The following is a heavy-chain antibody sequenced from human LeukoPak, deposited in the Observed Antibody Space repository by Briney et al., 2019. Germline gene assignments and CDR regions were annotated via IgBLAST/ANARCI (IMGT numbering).Heavy chain of an antibody. D-gene: IGHD3-22*01. CDR2: ISSSSSYI. CDR3: ARGLLYYYDSSGRGNWFDP. Sequence: GGSLRLSCAASGFTFSSYEMNWVRQAPGKGLEWVSSISSSSSYIYYADSVKGRFTISRDNAKNSLYLQMNSLRAEDTAVYYCARGLLYYYDSSGRGNWFDPWGQGTLVTVSS. V-gene: IGHV3-21*01. CDR1: GFTFSSYE. J-gene: IGHJ5*02.